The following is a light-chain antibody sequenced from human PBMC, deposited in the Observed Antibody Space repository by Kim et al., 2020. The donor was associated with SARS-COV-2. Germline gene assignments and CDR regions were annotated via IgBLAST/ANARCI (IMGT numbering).Light chain of an antibody. CDR1: GIGSKS. J-gene: IGLJ2*01. CDR2: YDS. CDR3: QVWDSSSDHRVV. Sequence: PETAARVSWGGKGIGSKSVHWYQQGPGQAPVLVIYYDSDRPSGIPERFSGSNSGNTATLTISRVEAGDEADYYCQVWDSSSDHRVVFGGGTQLTVL. V-gene: IGLV3-21*04.